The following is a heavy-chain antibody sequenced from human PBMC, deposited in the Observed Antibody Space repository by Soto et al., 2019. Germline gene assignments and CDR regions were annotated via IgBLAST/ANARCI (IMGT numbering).Heavy chain of an antibody. CDR2: IYYSGST. D-gene: IGHD3-22*01. J-gene: IGHJ4*02. CDR1: GGSISSGDYY. CDR3: ARDGDYYDSSGYYWRYFDY. V-gene: IGHV4-30-4*01. Sequence: TLSLTCPVSGGSISSGDYYWSWIRQPPGKGLEWIGYIYYSGSTYYNPSLKSRVTISVDTSKNQFSLKLSSVTAADTAVYYCARDGDYYDSSGYYWRYFDYWGQGTLVTVSS.